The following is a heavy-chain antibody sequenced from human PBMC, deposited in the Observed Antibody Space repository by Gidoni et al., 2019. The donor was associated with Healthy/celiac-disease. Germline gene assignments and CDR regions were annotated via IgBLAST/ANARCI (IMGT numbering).Heavy chain of an antibody. CDR2: ISYDGSNK. Sequence: QVQLVESGGGVVQPGRSLRLYCAASGFTFSSYGMHWVRQAPGKGLEWVAVISYDGSNKYYADSVKGRFTISRDNSKNTLYLQMNSLRAEDTAVYYCAKDFGGGFDYWGQGTLVTVSS. J-gene: IGHJ4*02. V-gene: IGHV3-30*18. D-gene: IGHD3-16*01. CDR1: GFTFSSYG. CDR3: AKDFGGGFDY.